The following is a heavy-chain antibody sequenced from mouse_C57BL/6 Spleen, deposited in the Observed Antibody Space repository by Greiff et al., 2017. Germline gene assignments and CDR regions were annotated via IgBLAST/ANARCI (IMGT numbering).Heavy chain of an antibody. Sequence: VKLQQPGTELVKPGASVKLSCKASGYTFTSYWMHWVKQRPGQGLEWIGNINPSNGGTNYNEKFKSKATLTVDKSSSTAYMQLSSLTSEDSAVYYCARRNYGTGDAMDYWGQGTSVTVSS. V-gene: IGHV1-53*01. J-gene: IGHJ4*01. D-gene: IGHD1-1*01. CDR2: INPSNGGT. CDR1: GYTFTSYW. CDR3: ARRNYGTGDAMDY.